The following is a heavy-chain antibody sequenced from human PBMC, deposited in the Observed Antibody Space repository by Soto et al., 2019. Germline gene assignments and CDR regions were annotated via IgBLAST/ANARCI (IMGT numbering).Heavy chain of an antibody. CDR3: ARDPVAGTGWYLEL. D-gene: IGHD6-19*01. CDR2: INAGDGNT. J-gene: IGHJ2*01. V-gene: IGHV1-3*01. CDR1: GYSFSNYI. Sequence: QVQLVQSGAEVKKPGASVRVSCKASGYSFSNYIMHWIRQAPGQSLEWMGRINAGDGNTRYSQNLQYRFTITWETSASTAYMDLRSLISEDTAVYYCARDPVAGTGWYLELWGRGTLVTVSS.